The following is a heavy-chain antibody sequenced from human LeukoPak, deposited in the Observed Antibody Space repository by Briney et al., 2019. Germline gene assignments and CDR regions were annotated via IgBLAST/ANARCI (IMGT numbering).Heavy chain of an antibody. D-gene: IGHD6-13*01. V-gene: IGHV3-21*04. CDR1: GFTFSRYS. CDR3: AKLRGGGPAAGNY. Sequence: PGGSLRLSCAASGFTFSRYSMNWVRQAPGKGLEWVSSITSSSSSTYRYYADSVKGRFTVSRDNAKNSLYLQMNSLRDEDTAVYYCAKLRGGGPAAGNYWGQGTLVTVSS. CDR2: ITSSSSSTYR. J-gene: IGHJ4*02.